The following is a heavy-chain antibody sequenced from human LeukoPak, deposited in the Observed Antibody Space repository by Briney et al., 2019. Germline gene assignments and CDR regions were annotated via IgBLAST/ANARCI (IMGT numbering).Heavy chain of an antibody. J-gene: IGHJ4*02. V-gene: IGHV3-48*02. D-gene: IGHD4-23*01. Sequence: SGGSLRLSCAASGFTFSSYSMNWVRQAPGKGLEWVSYISSSSSTIYYADSVKGRFTISRDNAKNSLYLQMNSLRDEDTAVYYCARDSDYGGKGGDFDYWGQGTLVTVSS. CDR2: ISSSSSTI. CDR1: GFTFSSYS. CDR3: ARDSDYGGKGGDFDY.